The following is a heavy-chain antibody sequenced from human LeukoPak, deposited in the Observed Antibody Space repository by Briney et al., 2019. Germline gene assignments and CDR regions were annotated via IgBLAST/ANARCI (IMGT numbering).Heavy chain of an antibody. CDR2: ISGSASSI. D-gene: IGHD3-22*01. V-gene: IGHV3-23*01. CDR3: AKCDNYYDSSGQGGVDY. CDR1: GFTFSSFA. Sequence: AGGSLRLSCAASGFTFSSFAMNWVRQAPGKGLEWVSSISGSASSIYYADSGKGRFTVSRDSSKNTLFLQMNSLTAEDTAIYYCAKCDNYYDSSGQGGVDYWGQGTLVTVSS. J-gene: IGHJ4*02.